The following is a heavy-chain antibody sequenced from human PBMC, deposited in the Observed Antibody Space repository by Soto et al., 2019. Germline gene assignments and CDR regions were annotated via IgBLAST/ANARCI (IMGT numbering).Heavy chain of an antibody. Sequence: SLRLSCTASGITFGDYAMSWIRQAPGEGLEWVGFIRSKGYAGTTEYAASVKGRFTISRDDSKSIAYLQMNSLRDEDMAVYYCARDGYCVSSSCSFLPDVWGQGTTVTVSS. J-gene: IGHJ6*02. CDR1: GITFGDYA. CDR3: ARDGYCVSSSCSFLPDV. D-gene: IGHD2-2*03. V-gene: IGHV3-49*03. CDR2: IRSKGYAGTT.